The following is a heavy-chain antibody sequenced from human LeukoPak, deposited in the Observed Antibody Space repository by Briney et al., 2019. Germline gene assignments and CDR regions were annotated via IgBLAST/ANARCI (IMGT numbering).Heavy chain of an antibody. CDR3: ARHFCSGGSCYFSHWFDP. CDR2: IHYSGDT. J-gene: IGHJ5*02. CDR1: GGSISAYY. V-gene: IGHV4-59*08. D-gene: IGHD2-15*01. Sequence: KPSETLSLTCTVSGGSISAYYWSWIRQPPGRGLEWIGYIHYSGDTNYNPSLKSRVTISTDTSKNQFSLKLSSVTAADTAMYYCARHFCSGGSCYFSHWFDPWGQGILVTVSS.